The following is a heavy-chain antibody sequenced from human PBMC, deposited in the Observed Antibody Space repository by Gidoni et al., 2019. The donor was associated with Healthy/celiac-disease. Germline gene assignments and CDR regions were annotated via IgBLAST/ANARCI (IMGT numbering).Heavy chain of an antibody. Sequence: EVQLVESGGGLVKPGGSLRLSCAPSGFTFSRYSMTWVRQAPGKGLEWVSSISSSSSYIYYADSVKGRFTISRDNAKNSLYLQMNSLRAEDTAVYYCAGGVEDYYDSSGYSFDAFDIWGQGTMVTVSS. CDR2: ISSSSSYI. CDR3: AGGVEDYYDSSGYSFDAFDI. V-gene: IGHV3-21*01. CDR1: GFTFSRYS. D-gene: IGHD3-22*01. J-gene: IGHJ3*02.